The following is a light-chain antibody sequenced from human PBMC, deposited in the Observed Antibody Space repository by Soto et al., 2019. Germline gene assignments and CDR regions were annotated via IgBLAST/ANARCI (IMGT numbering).Light chain of an antibody. CDR1: QNINTR. Sequence: DIQMTQSPSTLSVSVGDRVIITCRASQNINTRLAWYQQKPGRAPKLLIYWSSTLESGVPSRFSGSGSGSEFTLTISSLQSDDFATYYCQQYQGFPFTFGQGTKLDI. CDR2: WSS. CDR3: QQYQGFPFT. V-gene: IGKV1-5*03. J-gene: IGKJ2*01.